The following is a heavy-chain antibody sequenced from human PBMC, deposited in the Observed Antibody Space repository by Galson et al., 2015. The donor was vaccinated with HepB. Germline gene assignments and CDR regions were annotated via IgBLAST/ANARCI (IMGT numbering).Heavy chain of an antibody. CDR2: IKSKTDGGTT. J-gene: IGHJ6*02. CDR1: GLTFRNAW. Sequence: SLRLSCAASGLTFRNAWMSWVRQAPGKGLEWVGRIKSKTDGGTTDYAAPVKGRFTISRDDSKNTLYLQMNSLKTEDTAVYYCTTDGSQSLYYYYGMDVWGQGTTVTVSS. CDR3: TTDGSQSLYYYYGMDV. V-gene: IGHV3-15*01.